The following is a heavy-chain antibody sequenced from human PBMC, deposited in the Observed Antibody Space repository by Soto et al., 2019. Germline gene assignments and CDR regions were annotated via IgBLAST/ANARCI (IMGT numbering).Heavy chain of an antibody. CDR1: GGSISSSSYY. J-gene: IGHJ5*02. Sequence: QLQLQESGPGLVKPSETLSLTCTVSGGSISSSSYYWGWIRQPPGKGLEWIGSIYYRGSTYYNPSLKGRVTISVDTSKNQFSLKLSSVTAADTAVYYCARHQSHSSSYVDPWGQGTLVTVSS. CDR2: IYYRGST. CDR3: ARHQSHSSSYVDP. V-gene: IGHV4-39*01. D-gene: IGHD6-13*01.